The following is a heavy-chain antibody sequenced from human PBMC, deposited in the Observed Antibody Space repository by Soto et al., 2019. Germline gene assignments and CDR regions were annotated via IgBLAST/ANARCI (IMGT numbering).Heavy chain of an antibody. CDR3: ARDFGGPQYSSSWIDHIFDY. Sequence: PGGSLRLSCAASGFTFSSYSMNWVRQAPGKGLEWVSSISSSSSYIYYADPVKGRFTISRDNAKNSLYLQMNSLRAEDTAVYYCARDFGGPQYSSSWIDHIFDYWGQGTLVTVSS. D-gene: IGHD6-13*01. CDR1: GFTFSSYS. CDR2: ISSSSSYI. V-gene: IGHV3-21*01. J-gene: IGHJ4*02.